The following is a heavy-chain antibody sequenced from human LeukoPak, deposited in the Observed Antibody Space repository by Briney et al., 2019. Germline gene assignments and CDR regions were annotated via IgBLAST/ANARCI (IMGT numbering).Heavy chain of an antibody. CDR1: GYTFTSYG. CDR2: ISAYNGNT. V-gene: IGHV1-18*01. D-gene: IGHD3-3*01. CDR3: ARVRFLEWFLSVCWFDP. Sequence: ASVKVSCKASGYTFTSYGISWVRQAPGQGLEWMGWISAYNGNTNYAQKLQGRVTMTTDTSTSTAYMEPRSLRSDDTAVYYCARVRFLEWFLSVCWFDPWGQGTLVTVSS. J-gene: IGHJ5*02.